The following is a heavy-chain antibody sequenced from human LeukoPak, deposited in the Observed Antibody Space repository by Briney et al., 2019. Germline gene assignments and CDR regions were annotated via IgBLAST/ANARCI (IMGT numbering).Heavy chain of an antibody. CDR1: GGSISSSSYY. D-gene: IGHD2-15*01. J-gene: IGHJ4*02. CDR3: ARIGHSGY. V-gene: IGHV4-39*07. Sequence: SETLSLTCTVSGGSISSSSYYWGWIRQPPGKGLEWIGSIYYSGSTYYNPSLKSRVTISVDTSKNQFSLKLSSVTAADTAVYYCARIGHSGYWGQGTLVTVSS. CDR2: IYYSGST.